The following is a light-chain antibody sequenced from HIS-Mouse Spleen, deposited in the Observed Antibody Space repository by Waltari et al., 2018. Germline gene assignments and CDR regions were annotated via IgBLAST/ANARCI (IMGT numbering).Light chain of an antibody. CDR2: GAS. Sequence: EIVLTQSPGTLSLSPGERATLPCRARQSVSSSYLAWYPQKPGQAPRPLIYGASSRATGIPDRVCGSESGTDFTLTISRLEPEDFAVYYCQQYSSSPPYTFGQGTKLEIK. J-gene: IGKJ2*01. V-gene: IGKV3-20*01. CDR1: QSVSSSY. CDR3: QQYSSSPPYT.